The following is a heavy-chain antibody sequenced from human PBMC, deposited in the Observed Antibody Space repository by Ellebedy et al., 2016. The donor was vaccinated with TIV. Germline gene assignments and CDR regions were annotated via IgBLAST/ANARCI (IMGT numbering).Heavy chain of an antibody. CDR1: GGTFSSYA. V-gene: IGHV1-18*01. J-gene: IGHJ5*02. CDR3: ARVIISRRGSYHGYNWFDP. CDR2: ISAYNGNT. D-gene: IGHD1-26*01. Sequence: ASVKVSCXASGGTFSSYAISWVRQAPGQGLEWMGWISAYNGNTNYAQKLQGRVTMTTDTSTSTAYMELRSLRSDDTAVYYCARVIISRRGSYHGYNWFDPWGQGTLVTVSS.